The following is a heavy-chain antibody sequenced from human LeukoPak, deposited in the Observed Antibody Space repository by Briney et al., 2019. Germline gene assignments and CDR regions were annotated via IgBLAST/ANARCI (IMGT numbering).Heavy chain of an antibody. CDR1: GFTFSSYA. V-gene: IGHV3-23*01. CDR2: IRGSGGST. D-gene: IGHD6-13*01. CDR3: AKRGAVYSSSWYSDY. Sequence: GGSLRLSCAASGFTFSSYAMSWVRQAPGKGLEWVSAIRGSGGSTYYADSVKGRFTISRDNSKNTLYLQMNSLRAEDTAVYYCAKRGAVYSSSWYSDYWGQGTLVTVSS. J-gene: IGHJ4*02.